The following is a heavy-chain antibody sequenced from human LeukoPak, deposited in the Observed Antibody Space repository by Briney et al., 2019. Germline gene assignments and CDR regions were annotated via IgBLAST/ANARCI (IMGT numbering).Heavy chain of an antibody. CDR2: IYYSGST. D-gene: IGHD3-22*01. Sequence: PSETLSLTCTVSGGSISSGGYYWSWIRQHPGTGLEWIGYIYYSGSTYYNPSLKSRVTISVDTSKNQFSLKLSSVTAADTAVYYCARAPIVAGPTDYWGQGTLVTVSS. J-gene: IGHJ4*02. V-gene: IGHV4-31*03. CDR3: ARAPIVAGPTDY. CDR1: GGSISSGGYY.